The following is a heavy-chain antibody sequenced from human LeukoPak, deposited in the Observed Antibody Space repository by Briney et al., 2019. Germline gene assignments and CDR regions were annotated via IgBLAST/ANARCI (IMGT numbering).Heavy chain of an antibody. CDR1: GGTFSSYA. V-gene: IGHV1-69*05. D-gene: IGHD5-24*01. Sequence: SVKVSCKASGGTFSSYAISWVRQAPGQGLEWMGGIIPIFGTANYAQKFQGRVTITTDESTTTAYMELSSLRSEDTAVYYCARSESSLSEMATIGPLNFDYWGQGTLVTVSS. CDR3: ARSESSLSEMATIGPLNFDY. J-gene: IGHJ4*02. CDR2: IIPIFGTA.